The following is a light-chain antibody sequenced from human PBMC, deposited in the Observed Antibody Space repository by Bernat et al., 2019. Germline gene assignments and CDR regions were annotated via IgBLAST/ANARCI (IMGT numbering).Light chain of an antibody. CDR3: NSRDSSGTHWV. J-gene: IGLJ3*02. CDR1: SLRSYY. V-gene: IGLV3-19*01. Sequence: SSELTQDPAVSVALGRTVRITCQGDSLRSYYASWYQQKPGQAPVLVIYGKNNRPSGIPDRFSGSSSGNTASLTITGAQAEDEADYYCNSRDSSGTHWVFGGGTKLTVL. CDR2: GKN.